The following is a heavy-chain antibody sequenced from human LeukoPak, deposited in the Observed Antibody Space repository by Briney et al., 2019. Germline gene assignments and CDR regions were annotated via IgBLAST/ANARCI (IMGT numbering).Heavy chain of an antibody. CDR3: AKGWLVAAFDI. J-gene: IGHJ3*02. CDR2: TRNKANSYTT. D-gene: IGHD6-19*01. Sequence: PGGSLRLSCAASGFTFSDHYMDWVRQAPGKGLEWVGRTRNKANSYTTEYAASVKGRFTISRDDSKNSLYLQMNSLKAEDTAVYYCAKGWLVAAFDIWGQGTMVTVSS. CDR1: GFTFSDHY. V-gene: IGHV3-72*01.